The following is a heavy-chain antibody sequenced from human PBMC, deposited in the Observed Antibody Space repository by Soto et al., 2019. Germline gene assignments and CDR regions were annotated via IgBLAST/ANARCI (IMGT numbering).Heavy chain of an antibody. J-gene: IGHJ4*02. CDR3: ARVDSSGSYFDS. D-gene: IGHD3-22*01. CDR2: IYYTGST. CDR1: RYSISSYK. Sequence: SETLSLTCAVSRYSISSYKSSWNRQPPGQGMEWIAYIYYTGSTNYNPYLKSRVTLSADSSKNQFSLNLSSVTAAVTAMYYCARVDSSGSYFDSWGQGTLVTVSS. V-gene: IGHV4-59*01.